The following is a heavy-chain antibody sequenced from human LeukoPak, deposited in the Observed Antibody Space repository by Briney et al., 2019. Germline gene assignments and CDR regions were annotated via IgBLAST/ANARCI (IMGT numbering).Heavy chain of an antibody. CDR1: GGSFSGYY. V-gene: IGHV4-34*01. CDR3: ARAPYSSSWYLY. D-gene: IGHD6-13*01. CDR2: INHSGST. Sequence: SETLSLTCAVYGGSFSGYYWSWIRQPPGKGLEWIGEINHSGSTNYNPSLKSRVTISVDTSKNQFSLKLSSVTAAATAVYYCARAPYSSSWYLYWGQGTLVTVSS. J-gene: IGHJ4*02.